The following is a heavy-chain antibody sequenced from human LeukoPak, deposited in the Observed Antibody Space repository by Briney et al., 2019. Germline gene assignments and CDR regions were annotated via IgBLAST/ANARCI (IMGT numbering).Heavy chain of an antibody. J-gene: IGHJ4*02. Sequence: PGGSLRLSCAASGFTFSSYSMNWVRQAPGKGLEGVSSISSSSSYIYYADSVKGRFTISRDNAKNSLYLQMNSLRAEDTAVYYCARAHYYDSSGYPLFDYWGQGTLVTVSS. CDR2: ISSSSSYI. CDR3: ARAHYYDSSGYPLFDY. CDR1: GFTFSSYS. V-gene: IGHV3-21*01. D-gene: IGHD3-22*01.